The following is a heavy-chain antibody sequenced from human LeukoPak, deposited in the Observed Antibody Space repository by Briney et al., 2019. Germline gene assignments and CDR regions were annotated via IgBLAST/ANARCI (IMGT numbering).Heavy chain of an antibody. CDR2: ISGSGGSA. CDR3: AKDPNYYGSGTFDY. Sequence: PGGSLRLSCAASGFTFSSYAMSWDRQAPGKGLEWVSAISGSGGSAYYADSVKGRFTISRDNSKNTLYLQTNSLRAEDTAVYYCAKDPNYYGSGTFDYWGQGTLVTVSS. CDR1: GFTFSSYA. V-gene: IGHV3-23*01. D-gene: IGHD3-10*01. J-gene: IGHJ4*02.